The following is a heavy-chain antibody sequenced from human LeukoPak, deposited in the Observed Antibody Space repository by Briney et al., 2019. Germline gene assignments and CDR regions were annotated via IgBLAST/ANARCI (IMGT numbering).Heavy chain of an antibody. D-gene: IGHD4-17*01. V-gene: IGHV1-24*01. CDR3: ATEGIYGDYRQIPY. CDR1: GYTLTELS. CDR2: FDPEDGET. Sequence: ASVKVSCKVSGYTLTELSMHWVRQAPGKGLEWMGGFDPEDGETIYAQKSQGRVTMTEDTSTDTAYMELSSLRSEDTAVYYCATEGIYGDYRQIPYWGQGTLVTVSS. J-gene: IGHJ4*02.